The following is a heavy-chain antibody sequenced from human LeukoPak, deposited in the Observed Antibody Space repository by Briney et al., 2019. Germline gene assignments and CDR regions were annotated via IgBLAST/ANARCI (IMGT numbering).Heavy chain of an antibody. J-gene: IGHJ4*02. CDR1: GYSFTNYW. Sequence: HGESLKISCKGSGYSFTNYWIAWVRQLPGKGLEWMGIIYPGDSTTTYSPSFQGQVTISADRSISTAYLQWSSLKASDTAIYYCARSNYFDYWGQGTLVTVSS. CDR3: ARSNYFDY. D-gene: IGHD6-6*01. CDR2: IYPGDSTT. V-gene: IGHV5-51*01.